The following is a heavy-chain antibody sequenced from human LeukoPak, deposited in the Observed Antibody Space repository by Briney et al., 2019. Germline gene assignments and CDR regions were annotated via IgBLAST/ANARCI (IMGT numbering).Heavy chain of an antibody. Sequence: PSETLSLTCTVSGGSISGHYWGWIRQPPGKGLEWIGYIYYTGDTNYIPSLESRVTISVDTSKNQFSLKLGSVTAADTAIYYCVRVVTGSADYWGQGALVTVSS. CDR1: GGSISGHY. CDR3: VRVVTGSADY. CDR2: IYYTGDT. V-gene: IGHV4-59*11. J-gene: IGHJ4*02. D-gene: IGHD3-10*01.